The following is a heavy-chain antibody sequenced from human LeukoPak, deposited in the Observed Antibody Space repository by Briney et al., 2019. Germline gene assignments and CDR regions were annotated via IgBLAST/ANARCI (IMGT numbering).Heavy chain of an antibody. CDR1: GGSISSGGYS. CDR2: IYHSGST. V-gene: IGHV4-30-2*01. D-gene: IGHD3-9*01. CDR3: ARATRPDYDIPTWFDP. J-gene: IGHJ5*02. Sequence: SQTLSLTCAVSGGSISSGGYSWRWIRQPPGKGLEWIGYIYHSGSTYYNPSLRSRVTISVDRSKNQFSLKLSSVTAADTAVYYCARATRPDYDIPTWFDPWGQGTLVTVSS.